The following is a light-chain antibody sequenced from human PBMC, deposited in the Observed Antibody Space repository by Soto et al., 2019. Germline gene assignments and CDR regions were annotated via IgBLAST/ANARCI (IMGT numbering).Light chain of an antibody. Sequence: QSVLTQPPSVSGAPGQRVTISCTGSSSNIGAGYDVHWYQQLPGTAPKLLIYGNSNRPSGVPDRFSGSKSGTSASLAITGLQAEDEADYYRQSYDSSPYVVFGGGTKLTVL. CDR2: GNS. CDR1: SSNIGAGYD. CDR3: QSYDSSPYVV. J-gene: IGLJ2*01. V-gene: IGLV1-40*01.